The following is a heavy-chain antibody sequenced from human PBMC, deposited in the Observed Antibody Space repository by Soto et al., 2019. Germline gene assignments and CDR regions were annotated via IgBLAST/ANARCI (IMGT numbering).Heavy chain of an antibody. D-gene: IGHD5-18*01. V-gene: IGHV4-39*01. Sequence: PETLSLTCTVSGGSISSSSYYWGWIRQPPGKGLEWIGSIYYSGSTYYNPSLKSRVTISVDTSKNQFSLKLSSVTAADTAVYYCACIFSGGYGYGFYYYGMDVWGQGTTVTVSS. CDR3: ACIFSGGYGYGFYYYGMDV. CDR1: GGSISSSSYY. CDR2: IYYSGST. J-gene: IGHJ6*02.